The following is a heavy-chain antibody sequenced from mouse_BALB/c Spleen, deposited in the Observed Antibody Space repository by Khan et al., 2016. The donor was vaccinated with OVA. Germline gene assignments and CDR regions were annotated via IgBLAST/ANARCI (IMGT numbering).Heavy chain of an antibody. V-gene: IGHV1-20*02. CDR3: ARKNGSDFDY. CDR1: GYSFTGYF. J-gene: IGHJ2*01. Sequence: VQLKESGPELVKPGASVKISCKASGYSFTGYFMNWVMQSPGKRLEWIGRINPHIGETFYNQKFTDKATLTVDDSSTTAHKGLRIQAYETSAVYYCARKNGSDFDYWGQGTTLTVSS. D-gene: IGHD1-1*01. CDR2: INPHIGET.